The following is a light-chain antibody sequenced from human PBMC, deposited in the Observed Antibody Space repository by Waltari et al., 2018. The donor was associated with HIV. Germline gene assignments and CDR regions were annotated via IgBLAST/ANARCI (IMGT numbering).Light chain of an antibody. CDR2: DVY. Sequence: QSALTQPAAVSGSPGQSVVLSCSGPDSVPPGHTSVSCYHQVPGTVPQLLIFDVYNRPSGISSRFSASRSGDTASLTISDLQADDDGDYYCCSYVPVREFVVFGGGTKVTVL. CDR3: CSYVPVREFVV. V-gene: IGLV2-23*02. CDR1: DSVPPGHTS. J-gene: IGLJ2*01.